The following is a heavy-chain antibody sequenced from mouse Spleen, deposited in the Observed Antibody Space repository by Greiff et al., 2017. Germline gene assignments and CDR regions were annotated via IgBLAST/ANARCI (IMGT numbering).Heavy chain of an antibody. J-gene: IGHJ3*01. CDR3: AMQGPYYSNPCFAY. CDR1: GFTFSDYG. Sequence: EVHLVESGGGLVKPGGSLKLSCAASGFTFSDYGMHWVRQAPEKGLEWVAYISSGSSSIYYADTLKGRFTISRDNAKNTLFLQLTSLKSEDTAMYCCAMQGPYYSNPCFAYWGQGTLVNRSA. CDR2: ISSGSSSI. D-gene: IGHD2-5*01. V-gene: IGHV5-17*01.